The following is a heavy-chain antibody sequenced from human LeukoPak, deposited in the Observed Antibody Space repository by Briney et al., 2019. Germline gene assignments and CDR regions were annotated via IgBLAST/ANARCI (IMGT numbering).Heavy chain of an antibody. CDR1: GFTFGGYA. V-gene: IGHV3-49*03. J-gene: IGHJ4*02. CDR2: IRSKAYGGTT. D-gene: IGHD3-9*01. CDR3: TRDRSGPYDILTGCFDY. Sequence: GGSLRLSCTASGFTFGGYAMSWFRQAPGKGLEWVGFIRSKAYGGTTEYAASVKGRFTISRDDSKSIAYLQMNSLKTEDTAVYYCTRDRSGPYDILTGCFDYWGQGTLVTVSS.